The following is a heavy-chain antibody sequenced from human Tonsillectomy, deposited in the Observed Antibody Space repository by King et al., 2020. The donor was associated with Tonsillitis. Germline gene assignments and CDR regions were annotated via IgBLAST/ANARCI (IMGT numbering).Heavy chain of an antibody. CDR1: GFTFSSYA. J-gene: IGHJ3*02. CDR2: XYSGDXST. Sequence: VQLVESGGGLVQPGGSLRLSCAASGFTFSSYAMSWVRQAPGKGLEWVSXXYSGDXSTYYADSVKGRFTISRDTSKNTLYLQMNSLRAEDTAVYYCAKVLSGSYYGVDAFDIWGQGTMVTVSS. D-gene: IGHD1-26*01. V-gene: IGHV3-23*03. CDR3: AKVLSGSYYGVDAFDI.